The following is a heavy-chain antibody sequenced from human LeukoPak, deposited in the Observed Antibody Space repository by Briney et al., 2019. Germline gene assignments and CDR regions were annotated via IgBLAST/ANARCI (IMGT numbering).Heavy chain of an antibody. J-gene: IGHJ6*02. V-gene: IGHV4-34*01. CDR2: INHSGST. CDR1: GGSFSGYY. Sequence: TETLSLTCAVYGGSFSGYYWSWIRQPPGKGLEWIGEINHSGSTNYNPSLKSRVTISVDTSKNQFSLKLSSVTAADTAVYYCARLTYYYGMDVWGQGTTVTVSS. CDR3: ARLTYYYGMDV.